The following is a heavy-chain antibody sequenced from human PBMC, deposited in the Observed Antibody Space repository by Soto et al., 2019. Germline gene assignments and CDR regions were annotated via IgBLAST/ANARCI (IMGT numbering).Heavy chain of an antibody. D-gene: IGHD1-1*01. CDR1: GYTFTSYY. J-gene: IGHJ2*01. CDR3: ARDWNDGNWYFDL. V-gene: IGHV1-46*03. Sequence: ASVKVSCKASGYTFTSYYMHWVRQAPEQGLEWMGIINPSGGSTSYAQKFQGRVTMTRDTSTSTVYMELSSLRSEDTAVYYCARDWNDGNWYFDLWGRGTLVTVSS. CDR2: INPSGGST.